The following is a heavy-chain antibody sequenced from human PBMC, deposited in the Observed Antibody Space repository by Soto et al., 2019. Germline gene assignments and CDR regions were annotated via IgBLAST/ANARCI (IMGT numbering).Heavy chain of an antibody. CDR1: GCTFTSYA. CDR2: IIPIFGTA. D-gene: IGHD3-10*01. V-gene: IGHV1-69*13. CDR3: ARDTGDPSYGMDV. J-gene: IGHJ6*02. Sequence: SVKVSCKASGCTFTSYAISWVRQAPGQGLEWMGGIIPIFGTANYAQKFQGRVTITADESTSTAYMELSSLISEDTAVYYCARDTGDPSYGMDVWGQGTTVTVSS.